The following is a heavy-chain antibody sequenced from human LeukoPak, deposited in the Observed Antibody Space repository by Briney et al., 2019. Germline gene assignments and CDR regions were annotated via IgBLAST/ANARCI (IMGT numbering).Heavy chain of an antibody. CDR1: GGSISGYY. CDR2: IYTSGST. V-gene: IGHV4-4*07. Sequence: PSETLSLTCIVSGGSISGYYWSWIRQPAGKGLEWIGRIYTSGSTNYNPSLKSRVTISVDTSKNQFSLKLSSVTAADTAVYYCARGCTNGVCLGDWYFDLWGRGTLVTVSS. D-gene: IGHD2-8*01. J-gene: IGHJ2*01. CDR3: ARGCTNGVCLGDWYFDL.